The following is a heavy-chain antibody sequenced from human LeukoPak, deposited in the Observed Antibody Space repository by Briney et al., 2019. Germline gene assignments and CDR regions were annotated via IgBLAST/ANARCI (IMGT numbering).Heavy chain of an antibody. D-gene: IGHD6-13*01. CDR2: ISYDGSNK. CDR1: GFTFSSYA. CDR3: AKDISSSWYALDYYYYYYMDV. V-gene: IGHV3-30-3*01. J-gene: IGHJ6*03. Sequence: GGSLRLSCAASGFTFSSYAMHWVRQAPGKGLEWVAVISYDGSNKYYADSVKGRFTISRDNSKNTLYLQMNSLRAEDTAVYYCAKDISSSWYALDYYYYYYMDVWGKGTTVTVSS.